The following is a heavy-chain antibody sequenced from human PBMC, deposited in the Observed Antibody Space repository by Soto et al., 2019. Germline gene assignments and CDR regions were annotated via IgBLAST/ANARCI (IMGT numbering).Heavy chain of an antibody. J-gene: IGHJ6*02. V-gene: IGHV3-11*01. CDR2: ISSTSRAK. Sequence: QVHLVESGGGLVKPGGSLRLSCAASGFTFSDYYMSWMRQAPGKGLEMVSYISSTSRAKYYTDSVKGRFTTSRDNNKNSLYLEMNSLRAEDTAVYYCGRTSGGDVWGQGTTVTVSS. CDR3: GRTSGGDV. CDR1: GFTFSDYY.